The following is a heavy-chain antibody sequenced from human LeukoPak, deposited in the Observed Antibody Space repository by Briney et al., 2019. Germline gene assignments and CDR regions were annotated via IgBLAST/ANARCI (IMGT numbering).Heavy chain of an antibody. CDR1: GGSIRSHH. D-gene: IGHD3-22*01. J-gene: IGHJ4*02. CDR3: ARDRGDYDSSGYYGYFDY. V-gene: IGHV4-59*11. Sequence: SETLSPTCTVSGGSIRSHHWSWIRQPPGKGLEWIGYIYYSGSTNYNPSLKSRVTISVDTSKNQFSLKLSSVTAADTAVYYCARDRGDYDSSGYYGYFDYWGQGALVTVSS. CDR2: IYYSGST.